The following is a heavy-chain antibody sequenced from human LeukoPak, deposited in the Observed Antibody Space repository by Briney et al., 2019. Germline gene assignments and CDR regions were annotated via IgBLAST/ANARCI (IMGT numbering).Heavy chain of an antibody. V-gene: IGHV1-69*05. CDR1: GGTFSSYA. CDR2: IIPIFGTA. CDR3: ASTYCSSTSCPWYYYYYMDV. J-gene: IGHJ6*03. D-gene: IGHD2-2*01. Sequence: SVKASCKASGGTFSSYAISWVRQAPGQGLEWLGGIIPIFGTANYAQKFQGRVTITTDESTSTAYMELSSLRSEDTAVYYCASTYCSSTSCPWYYYYYMDVWGKGTTVTVSS.